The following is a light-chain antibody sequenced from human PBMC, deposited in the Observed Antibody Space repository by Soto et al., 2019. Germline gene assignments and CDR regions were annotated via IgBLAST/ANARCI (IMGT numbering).Light chain of an antibody. CDR2: KAS. CDR1: QSIGTW. Sequence: DIQMTQSPSTLSASVGDRVTITCRASQSIGTWLAWYQQKPGKAPKLLIYKASSLESGVPSRFSGSGSGTEFTLTINSLQPDDFATYYCQQCNSFSRTFGQGTKVEIK. J-gene: IGKJ1*01. V-gene: IGKV1-5*03. CDR3: QQCNSFSRT.